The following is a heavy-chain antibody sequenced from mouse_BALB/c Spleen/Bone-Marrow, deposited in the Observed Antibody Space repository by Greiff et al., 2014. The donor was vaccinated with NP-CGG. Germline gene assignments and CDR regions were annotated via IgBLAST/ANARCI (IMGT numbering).Heavy chain of an antibody. CDR1: GYNFTSYY. V-gene: IGHV1S56*01. CDR3: ARSGGAAMDY. J-gene: IGHJ4*01. D-gene: IGHD3-1*01. Sequence: VKLMESGPELVKPGASVTISCKASGYNFTSYYIHWVKQRPGQGLEWIGWIYPGNVNTKYNEKFKGKATLTADKSSTTAYMQLSSPTSEDSAVYFCARSGGAAMDYWGQGTSVTVSS. CDR2: IYPGNVNT.